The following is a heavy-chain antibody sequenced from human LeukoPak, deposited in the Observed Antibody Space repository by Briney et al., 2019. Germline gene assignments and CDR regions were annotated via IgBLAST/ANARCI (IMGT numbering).Heavy chain of an antibody. CDR1: GFTFPYYA. J-gene: IGHJ4*02. CDR2: ISWNSGTI. Sequence: GGSLRLSCAASGFTFPYYAMHWVRQAPGKGLEWVSGISWNSGTIGYADSVKGRFTISRDNAKNSLYLQMNSLRAEDTALYYCAKDIRQQLALFDYWGQGTLVTVSS. D-gene: IGHD6-13*01. V-gene: IGHV3-9*01. CDR3: AKDIRQQLALFDY.